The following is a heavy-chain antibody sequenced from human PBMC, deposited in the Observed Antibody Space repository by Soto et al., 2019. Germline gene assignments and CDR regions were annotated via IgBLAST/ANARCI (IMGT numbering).Heavy chain of an antibody. CDR2: INHSGST. D-gene: IGHD6-19*01. V-gene: IGHV4-34*01. J-gene: IGHJ5*02. Sequence: SETLSLTCAVYGGSFSGYYWSWIRQPPGKGLEWIGEINHSGSTNYNPSLKSRVTISVDTSKNQFSLKLSSVTAADTAVYYCARGLGFSAGWFDPWGQGTLVTVSS. CDR1: GGSFSGYY. CDR3: ARGLGFSAGWFDP.